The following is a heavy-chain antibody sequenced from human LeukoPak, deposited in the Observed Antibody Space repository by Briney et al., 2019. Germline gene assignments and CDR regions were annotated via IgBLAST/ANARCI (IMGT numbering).Heavy chain of an antibody. CDR3: ARDVQAFTMGRGVIRAFDI. CDR2: IYSGGST. J-gene: IGHJ3*02. D-gene: IGHD3-10*01. V-gene: IGHV3-66*01. Sequence: GGSLRLSCAASGFIVSINYMSWVRQAPGKGLEWVSVIYSGGSTYYADSVKGRFTISRDNSKNTLYLQMNSLRAEDTAVYYCARDVQAFTMGRGVIRAFDIWGQGTMVTVSS. CDR1: GFIVSINY.